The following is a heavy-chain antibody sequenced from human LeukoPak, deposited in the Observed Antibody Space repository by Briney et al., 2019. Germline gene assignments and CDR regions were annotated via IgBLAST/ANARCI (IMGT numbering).Heavy chain of an antibody. CDR2: ISWNSGSI. J-gene: IGHJ4*02. V-gene: IGHV3-9*01. Sequence: GGSLRLSCAASGFTFDDYAMHWVRQVPGKGLEWVSGISWNSGSIGYADSVKGRFTISRDNAKNSLYLQMNSLRAEDTALYYCAKDIGSYYYDSSGLDYWGQGTLVTVSS. D-gene: IGHD3-22*01. CDR3: AKDIGSYYYDSSGLDY. CDR1: GFTFDDYA.